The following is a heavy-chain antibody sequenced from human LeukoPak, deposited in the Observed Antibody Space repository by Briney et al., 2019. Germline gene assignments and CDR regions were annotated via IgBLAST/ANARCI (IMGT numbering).Heavy chain of an antibody. CDR3: ARDSRIDHGDYFAFDI. D-gene: IGHD4-17*01. J-gene: IGHJ3*02. V-gene: IGHV4-59*01. CDR1: GGSISSYY. Sequence: PSETLSLTCTVSGGSISSYYWSWIRQPPGKGLEWIGYIYYSGSTNYNPSLKSRVTISVDTSKNQFSLKLSSVTAADTAVYYCARDSRIDHGDYFAFDIWGQGTMVTVSS. CDR2: IYYSGST.